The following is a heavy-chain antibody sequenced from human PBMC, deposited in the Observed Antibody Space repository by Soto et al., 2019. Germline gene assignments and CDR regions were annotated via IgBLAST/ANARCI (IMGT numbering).Heavy chain of an antibody. J-gene: IGHJ5*02. D-gene: IGHD3-3*01. Sequence: SETLSLTCAVYGGSFSGYYWSWNRQPPGKGLEWIGEINHSGSTNYTPSLKSRVTISVGTSKNQFSRKLSSVTAADTAVYYCARGHGYDFWSGYFGWFDPWGQGTLVTVSS. CDR1: GGSFSGYY. V-gene: IGHV4-34*01. CDR2: INHSGST. CDR3: ARGHGYDFWSGYFGWFDP.